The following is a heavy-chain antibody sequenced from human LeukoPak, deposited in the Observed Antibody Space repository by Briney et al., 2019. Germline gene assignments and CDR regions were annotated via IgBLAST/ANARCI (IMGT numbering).Heavy chain of an antibody. Sequence: SETLSLTCTVSGGSISSYYWSWIRQPPGKGLEWIGYIYYSGSTNYNPSLKSRVTISVDTSKHQFSLKLSSVTAADTAVYYCARAEGSGWYGAFDYYYGMDVWGQGTTVTVSS. CDR2: IYYSGST. D-gene: IGHD6-19*01. V-gene: IGHV4-59*01. CDR3: ARAEGSGWYGAFDYYYGMDV. CDR1: GGSISSYY. J-gene: IGHJ6*02.